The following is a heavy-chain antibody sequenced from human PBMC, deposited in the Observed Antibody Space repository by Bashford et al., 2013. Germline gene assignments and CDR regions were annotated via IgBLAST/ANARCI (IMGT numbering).Heavy chain of an antibody. Sequence: GGSLRLSCAASGFTFSSYEMNWVRQAPGKGLESVAYIGSSGRTIYYADSVKGRFTISRDNAKDSLYLQMNSLRAEDTAVYYCARAWGAFDYWGQGTLVTVSS. CDR2: IGSSGRTI. CDR1: GFTFSSYE. D-gene: IGHD3-16*01. J-gene: IGHJ4*02. CDR3: ARAWGAFDY. V-gene: IGHV3-48*03.